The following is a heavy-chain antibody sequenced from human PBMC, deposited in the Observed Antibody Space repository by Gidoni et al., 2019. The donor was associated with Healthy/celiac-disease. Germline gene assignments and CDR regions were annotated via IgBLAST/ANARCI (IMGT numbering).Heavy chain of an antibody. CDR3: ARDREEYYGSGSYSWFDP. Sequence: EVQLVESGGGLVQPGGSLRLSCAASGFTVSSNYMSWVRQAPGKGLEWVSVIYSGGSTYYADSVKGRFTISRDNSKNTLYLQMNSLRAEDTAVYYCARDREEYYGSGSYSWFDPWGQGTLVTVSS. J-gene: IGHJ5*02. D-gene: IGHD3-10*01. V-gene: IGHV3-66*01. CDR2: IYSGGST. CDR1: GFTVSSNY.